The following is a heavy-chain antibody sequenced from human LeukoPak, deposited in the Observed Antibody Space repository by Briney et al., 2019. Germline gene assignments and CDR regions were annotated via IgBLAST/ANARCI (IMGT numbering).Heavy chain of an antibody. CDR1: GFTFSSYA. Sequence: GRSLRLSCAASGFTFSSYAMHWVRQAPGKGLEWVAVISYDGSNKYYADSVKGRFTISRDNSKNTLYLQMNSLRAGDTAVYYCARGTGGDYPNQPFDYWGQGTLVTVSS. V-gene: IGHV3-30-3*01. J-gene: IGHJ4*02. CDR3: ARGTGGDYPNQPFDY. CDR2: ISYDGSNK. D-gene: IGHD4-17*01.